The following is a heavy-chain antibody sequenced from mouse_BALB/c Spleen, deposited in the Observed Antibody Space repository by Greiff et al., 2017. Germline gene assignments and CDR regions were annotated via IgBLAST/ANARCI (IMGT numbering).Heavy chain of an antibody. Sequence: VKLQESGPGLVQPSQSLSITCTVSGFSLTSYGVHWVRQSPGKGLEWLGVIWSGGSTDYNAAFISRLSISKDNSKSQVFFKMNSLQANDTAIYYCARWGYDYDRYFDYWGQGTTLTVSS. CDR3: ARWGYDYDRYFDY. CDR2: IWSGGST. J-gene: IGHJ2*01. D-gene: IGHD2-4*01. V-gene: IGHV2-2*02. CDR1: GFSLTSYG.